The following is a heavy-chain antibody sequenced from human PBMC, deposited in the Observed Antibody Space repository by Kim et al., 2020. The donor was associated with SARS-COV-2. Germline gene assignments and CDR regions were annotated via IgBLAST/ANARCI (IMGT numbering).Heavy chain of an antibody. Sequence: GGSLRLSCVASGFTFSNYWMDWVRQTPGKGLEWVANIRGDASEKNYVDSVKGLFTISRDNVKNSVYLQMNSLRAEYTAVYYCATLKYFWGQGILVTVSS. J-gene: IGHJ4*02. CDR3: ATLKYF. CDR2: IRGDASEK. V-gene: IGHV3-7*01. CDR1: GFTFSNYW.